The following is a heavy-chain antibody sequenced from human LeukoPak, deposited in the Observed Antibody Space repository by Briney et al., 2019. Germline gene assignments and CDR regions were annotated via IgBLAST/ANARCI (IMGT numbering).Heavy chain of an antibody. CDR2: IYHSGST. V-gene: IGHV4-38-2*01. CDR1: GYSISSGYY. CDR3: ARLYSSGRGDY. J-gene: IGHJ4*02. Sequence: SETLSLTCAVSGYSISSGYYWGWIRQPPGKGLEWIGSIYHSGSTYYNPSLKSRVTISVDTSKNQFSLKLSSVTAADTAVYYCARLYSSGRGDYWSQGTLVTVSS. D-gene: IGHD6-19*01.